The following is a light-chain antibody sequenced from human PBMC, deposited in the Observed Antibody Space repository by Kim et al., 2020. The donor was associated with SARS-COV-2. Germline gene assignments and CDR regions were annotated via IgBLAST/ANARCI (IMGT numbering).Light chain of an antibody. J-gene: IGKJ4*01. CDR1: QSISTY. Sequence: EIVLTQSPATLSLSPGERATLSSRASQSISTYLAWYQQKPGQAPRLLIYDASKRTTGIPARFSGSGSGTDFTLSISSLEPEDFATYYCQQRTNGLTFGGGTKVDIK. CDR2: DAS. V-gene: IGKV3-11*01. CDR3: QQRTNGLT.